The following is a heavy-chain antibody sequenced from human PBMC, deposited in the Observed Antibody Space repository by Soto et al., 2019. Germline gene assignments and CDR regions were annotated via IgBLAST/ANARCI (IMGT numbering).Heavy chain of an antibody. Sequence: EVQLLESGGGLVQPGGSLSLSCAASGFMFKNYAMSWVRHIPGKGLEWVSSISGDGRRTYYADSVKGRFTISRDNSKNTLYLQVNTLRAEDTAVFYCVRFASCDGNCEYDFWGQGTLVTVSS. CDR2: ISGDGRRT. J-gene: IGHJ4*02. D-gene: IGHD2-21*01. V-gene: IGHV3-23*01. CDR1: GFMFKNYA. CDR3: VRFASCDGNCEYDF.